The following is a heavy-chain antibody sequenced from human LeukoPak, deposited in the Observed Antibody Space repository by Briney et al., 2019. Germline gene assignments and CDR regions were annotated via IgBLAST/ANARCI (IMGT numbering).Heavy chain of an antibody. V-gene: IGHV3-23*01. CDR3: ARAAPHYGGNYYYYGMDV. CDR1: GFTFSSYA. D-gene: IGHD4-17*01. Sequence: GGSLRLSCAASGFTFSSYAMSWVRQAPGKGLEWVSAISGSGGSTYYADSVKGRFAISRDNSKNTLYLQMNSLRAEDTAVYYCARAAPHYGGNYYYYGMDVWGQGTTVTVSS. CDR2: ISGSGGST. J-gene: IGHJ6*02.